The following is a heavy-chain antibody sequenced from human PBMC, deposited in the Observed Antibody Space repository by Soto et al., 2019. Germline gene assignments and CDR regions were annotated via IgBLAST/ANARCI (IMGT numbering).Heavy chain of an antibody. Sequence: PGGSLRLSCASSGFSFTTYEMNWVRQAPGKGLEWVSYIDGSGTVIYYAESVKGRFTISRDNAKNSLFLQMNSLRADDTAVYYCARELDVPSGSFDHWGQGTLVTVSS. J-gene: IGHJ4*02. CDR2: IDGSGTVI. CDR3: ARELDVPSGSFDH. V-gene: IGHV3-48*03. CDR1: GFSFTTYE. D-gene: IGHD1-1*01.